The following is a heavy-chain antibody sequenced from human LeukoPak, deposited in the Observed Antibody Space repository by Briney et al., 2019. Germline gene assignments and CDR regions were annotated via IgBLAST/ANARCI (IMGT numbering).Heavy chain of an antibody. CDR3: AKAVPKAVVTPSFDY. CDR1: GFTFSSYG. V-gene: IGHV3-23*01. Sequence: GGTLRLSCAASGFTFSSYGMSWVRQAPGKGLEWVSAISVIAVSTYYADSVKGRFTISRDNSKNTLYRQMSSLRVEDTAVYYCAKAVPKAVVTPSFDYWGQGTLVTVSS. J-gene: IGHJ4*02. D-gene: IGHD4-23*01. CDR2: ISVIAVST.